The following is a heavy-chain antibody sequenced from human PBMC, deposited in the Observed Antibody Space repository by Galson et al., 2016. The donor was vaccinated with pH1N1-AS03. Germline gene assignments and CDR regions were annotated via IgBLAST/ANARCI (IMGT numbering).Heavy chain of an antibody. D-gene: IGHD3-22*01. CDR1: GDSVSSNIDA. J-gene: IGHJ2*01. CDR3: ARRGQWRLLNDSYDDSDYFSAWCFDL. Sequence: CAISGDSVSSNIDAWNWIRHSPSRGLEWQGRTYWRSKWYIDYALSLKSRITINPDTSKNQFSLQLASVIPDDTAVYYCARRGQWRLLNDSYDDSDYFSAWCFDLWGRGTLVTVSS. CDR2: TYWRSKWYI. V-gene: IGHV6-1*01.